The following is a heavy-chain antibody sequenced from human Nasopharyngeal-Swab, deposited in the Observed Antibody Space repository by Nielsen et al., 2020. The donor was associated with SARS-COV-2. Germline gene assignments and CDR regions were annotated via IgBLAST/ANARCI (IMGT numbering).Heavy chain of an antibody. Sequence: GGSLRLSCAASGFSVSGNTYMSWVRQAPGKGLEWVSTIHADGNTYYADSVRGRFTSSRDNSKNTVSLQMNSLRAEDTAVYYCAFPSLEIDWGTYFDYWGQGTLVTVSS. CDR2: IHADGNT. D-gene: IGHD7-27*01. V-gene: IGHV3-66*02. CDR1: GFSVSGNTY. CDR3: AFPSLEIDWGTYFDY. J-gene: IGHJ4*02.